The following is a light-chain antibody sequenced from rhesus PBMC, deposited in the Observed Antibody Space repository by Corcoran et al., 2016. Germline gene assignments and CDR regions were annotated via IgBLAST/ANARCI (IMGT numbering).Light chain of an antibody. Sequence: DIQMTQSPSSLSAPVGDRVTITCRASQGISSYLAWYQQKPGKAPKPLIYYASNLESGVPSRFSGSGFGTEFTLTSSSLQPEDFGTYYCQQDNGVPFTFGPGTNLDIK. V-gene: IGKV1-37*01. J-gene: IGKJ3*01. CDR2: YAS. CDR1: QGISSY. CDR3: QQDNGVPFT.